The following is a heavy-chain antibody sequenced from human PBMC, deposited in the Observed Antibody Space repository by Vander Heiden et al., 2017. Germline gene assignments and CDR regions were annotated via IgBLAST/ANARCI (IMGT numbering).Heavy chain of an antibody. CDR2: ISYDGSNK. CDR3: AKDLDYYDSSGYYPVGYGMDV. J-gene: IGHJ6*02. D-gene: IGHD3-22*01. CDR1: GFTFSSYG. Sequence: VQLVESGGGVVQPGRSLRLSCAASGFTFSSYGMHWVRQAPGKGLEWVAVISYDGSNKYYADSVKGRFTISRDNSKNTLYLQMNSLRAEDTAVYYCAKDLDYYDSSGYYPVGYGMDVWGQGTTVTVSS. V-gene: IGHV3-30*18.